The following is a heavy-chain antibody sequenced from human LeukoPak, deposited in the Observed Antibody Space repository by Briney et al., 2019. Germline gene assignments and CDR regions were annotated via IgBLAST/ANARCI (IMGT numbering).Heavy chain of an antibody. Sequence: SETLSLTCTVSGGSITGSTYYWGWIRQPPGKGLARIVCVIHSGTTYYNPSLRGRVTVSMDTSKKQFYLRLSSVTAADTAVYYCARHDYDSSGHRRDYYFDYWSQGTLVTVSS. D-gene: IGHD3-22*01. V-gene: IGHV4-39*01. CDR2: VIHSGTT. J-gene: IGHJ4*02. CDR3: ARHDYDSSGHRRDYYFDY. CDR1: GGSITGSTYY.